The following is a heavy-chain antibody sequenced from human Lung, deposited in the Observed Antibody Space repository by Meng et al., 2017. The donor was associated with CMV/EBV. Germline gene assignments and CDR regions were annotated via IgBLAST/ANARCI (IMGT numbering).Heavy chain of an antibody. CDR2: MNPTSGNT. D-gene: IGHD5-18*01. Sequence: SVXVSXXASGYTFTSYDINWVRQATGQGLEWMGWMNPTSGNTGYAQKLQGRVTMTRNTSISIAYMELSSLRSEDTAVYYCARGKGSYYYFYGMDFLGQGTTVTVSS. CDR3: ARGKGSYYYFYGMDF. V-gene: IGHV1-8*01. CDR1: GYTFTSYD. J-gene: IGHJ6*02.